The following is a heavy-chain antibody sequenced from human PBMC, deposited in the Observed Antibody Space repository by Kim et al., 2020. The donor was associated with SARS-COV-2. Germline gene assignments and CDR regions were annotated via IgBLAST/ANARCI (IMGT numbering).Heavy chain of an antibody. CDR2: ICIKKENK. V-gene: IGHV3-30*18. J-gene: IGHJ3*01. CDR3: VKGGDGSNFAFDV. Sequence: GGSLRLSCAASGFTFYAYGMHWVRQAPGKGLERVATICIKKENKSYGESVKGRFTISRDNSKNTVYLQMNSLRVEDTAVYYCVKGGDGSNFAFDVWGQGPVVPVS. D-gene: IGHD3-10*01. CDR1: GFTFYAYG.